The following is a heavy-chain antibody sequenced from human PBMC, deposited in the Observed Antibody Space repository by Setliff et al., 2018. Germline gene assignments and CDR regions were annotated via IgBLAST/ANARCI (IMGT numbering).Heavy chain of an antibody. CDR3: ARDLLGSQGRTFDL. J-gene: IGHJ4*02. D-gene: IGHD1-26*01. CDR1: GYTFSDYY. Sequence: ASVKVSCKASGYTFSDYYMHWIRQAPGQGPERMGCINPNTGGTRFAQKFQFGVTMTADKAITTAYMELTRLTSDDTAMYYCARDLLGSQGRTFDLWGQGTLVTVSS. CDR2: INPNTGGT. V-gene: IGHV1-2*02.